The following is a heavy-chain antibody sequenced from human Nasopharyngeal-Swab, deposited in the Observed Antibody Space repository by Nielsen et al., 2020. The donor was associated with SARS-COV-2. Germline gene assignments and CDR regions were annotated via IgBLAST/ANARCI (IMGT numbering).Heavy chain of an antibody. CDR2: ISSSSSYI. D-gene: IGHD6-19*01. V-gene: IGHV3-21*01. J-gene: IGHJ4*02. CDR3: ARDTTVAGIFY. CDR1: GFTFSSYS. Sequence: GESLKISCAASGFTFSSYSMNWVRQAPGKGLEWVSSISSSSSYIYYADSVKGRFTISRDNAKNSLYLQMNSLRAEDTAVYYCARDTTVAGIFYWGQGTLVTVSS.